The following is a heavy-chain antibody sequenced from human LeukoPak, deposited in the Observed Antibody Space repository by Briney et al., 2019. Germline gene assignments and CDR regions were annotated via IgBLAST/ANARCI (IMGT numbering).Heavy chain of an antibody. D-gene: IGHD1-26*01. J-gene: IGHJ4*02. Sequence: SGTLSLTCGVSRVSISASNLWTWVRQPPGKGLEWIGEFHHAGSTNYNPSLKSRVTISVDKSKNQFSLRLSSVTAADTAVFYSAMNLVGANSFDYWGQGTLVTVSS. CDR2: FHHAGST. CDR3: AMNLVGANSFDY. V-gene: IGHV4-4*02. CDR1: RVSISASNL.